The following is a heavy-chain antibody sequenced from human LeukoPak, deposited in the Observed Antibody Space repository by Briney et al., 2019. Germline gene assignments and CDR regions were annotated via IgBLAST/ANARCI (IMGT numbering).Heavy chain of an antibody. CDR3: AAAAGTQGAFDAFDI. J-gene: IGHJ3*02. V-gene: IGHV3-7*01. D-gene: IGHD6-13*01. CDR2: IKQDGSET. Sequence: GSLRLSCAASGFTFSSHWMSWVRQTPGKRPEWVANIKQDGSETYYVDSVKGRFTISRDNAKNSLYLQMNSLRAEDTAVYYCAAAAGTQGAFDAFDIWGQGTMVTVSS. CDR1: GFTFSSHW.